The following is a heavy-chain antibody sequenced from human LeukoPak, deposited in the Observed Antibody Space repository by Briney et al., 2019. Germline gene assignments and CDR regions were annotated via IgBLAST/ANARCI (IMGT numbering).Heavy chain of an antibody. D-gene: IGHD2-2*01. Sequence: PGRSLTLSCAASGFTFSSFGMHWVRQAPGKGLEWVAVIWYDASNKYYADSVKGRFTISRDNSKNTLYLQMNSLRDDDTAVYYCVRGVVVSRFNYLESWGQGTLVIVSS. CDR2: IWYDASNK. V-gene: IGHV3-33*01. CDR3: VRGVVVSRFNYLES. CDR1: GFTFSSFG. J-gene: IGHJ4*02.